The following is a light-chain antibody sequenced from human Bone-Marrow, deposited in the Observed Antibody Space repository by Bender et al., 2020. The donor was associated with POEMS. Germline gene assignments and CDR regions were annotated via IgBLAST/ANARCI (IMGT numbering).Light chain of an antibody. CDR2: EGS. J-gene: IGLJ1*01. CDR1: SSDVGGYNL. V-gene: IGLV2-23*01. CDR3: CSYAGNFYV. Sequence: QSVLTQPPSASGTPGQRVTISCSGTSSDVGGYNLVSWYQQHPGKVPKVLIYEGSQRPSGVSSRFSGSKSGNTASLTISGLQADDEADYYCCSYAGNFYVFGSGTKVTVL.